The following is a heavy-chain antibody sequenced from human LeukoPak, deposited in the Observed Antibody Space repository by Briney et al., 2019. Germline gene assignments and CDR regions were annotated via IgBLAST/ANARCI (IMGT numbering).Heavy chain of an antibody. J-gene: IGHJ4*02. D-gene: IGHD6-13*01. CDR1: GYTFTSYD. V-gene: IGHV1-2*02. CDR3: ARDSRPIFEWQQLGGDY. CDR2: INPNSGGT. Sequence: ASVKVSCKASGYTFTSYDINWVRQAPGQGLEWMGWINPNSGGTNYAQKFQGRVTMTRDTSISTAYMELSRLTSDDTAVYYCARDSRPIFEWQQLGGDYWGQGTLVTVSS.